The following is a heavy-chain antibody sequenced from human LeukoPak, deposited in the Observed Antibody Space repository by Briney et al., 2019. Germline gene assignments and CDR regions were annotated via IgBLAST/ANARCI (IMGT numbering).Heavy chain of an antibody. CDR3: AREPLALRFNALDI. J-gene: IGHJ3*02. CDR1: GFTFSSYS. CDR2: MYYSGST. Sequence: GSLRLSCAASGFTFSSYSMNWVRQPPGKGLEWIGSMYYSGSTYYNPSLRSRVTITLDTSKNQFSLKLSSVTAADTAVYYCAREPLALRFNALDIWGQGTMVTVSS. V-gene: IGHV4-39*07. D-gene: IGHD3-3*01.